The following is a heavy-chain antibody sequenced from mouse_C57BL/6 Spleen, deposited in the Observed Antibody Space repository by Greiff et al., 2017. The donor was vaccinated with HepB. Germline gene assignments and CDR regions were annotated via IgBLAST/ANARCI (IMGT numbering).Heavy chain of an antibody. V-gene: IGHV5-17*01. CDR2: ISSGSSTI. CDR1: GFTFSDYG. Sequence: DVMLVESGGGLVKPGGSLKLSCAASGFTFSDYGMHWVRQAPEKGLEWVAYISSGSSTIYYADTVKGRFTISRDNAKNTLFLQMTSLRSEDTAMYYCARYDSDAMDYWGQGTSVTVSS. CDR3: ARYDSDAMDY. J-gene: IGHJ4*01. D-gene: IGHD2-4*01.